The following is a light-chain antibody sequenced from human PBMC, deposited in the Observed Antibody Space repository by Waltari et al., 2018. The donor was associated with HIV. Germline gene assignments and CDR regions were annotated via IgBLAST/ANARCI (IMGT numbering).Light chain of an antibody. J-gene: IGKJ3*01. CDR2: EAS. V-gene: IGKV3-11*01. CDR1: HSVSSY. CDR3: QQRTNWPPGFT. Sequence: ETVLTQSPATLSLSPGERATLSCRASHSVSSYLAWYPQKPGQAPRLPIYEASNRATGVTARFSGSGSLTDFTLTISSLEPEDFAVYYCQQRTNWPPGFTFGPGTTVDMK.